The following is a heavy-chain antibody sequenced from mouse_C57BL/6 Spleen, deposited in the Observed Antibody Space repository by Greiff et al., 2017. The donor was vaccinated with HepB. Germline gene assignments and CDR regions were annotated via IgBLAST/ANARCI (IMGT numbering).Heavy chain of an antibody. D-gene: IGHD1-1*01. CDR1: GFTFSSYT. V-gene: IGHV5-9*01. Sequence: DVMLVESGGGLVKPGGSLKLSCAASGFTFSSYTMSWVRQTPEKRLEWVATISGGGGNTYYPDSVKGRFTISRDNAKNTLYLQMSSLRSEDTALYYCARQGTTVVATYWYFDVWGTGTTVTVSS. CDR2: ISGGGGNT. CDR3: ARQGTTVVATYWYFDV. J-gene: IGHJ1*03.